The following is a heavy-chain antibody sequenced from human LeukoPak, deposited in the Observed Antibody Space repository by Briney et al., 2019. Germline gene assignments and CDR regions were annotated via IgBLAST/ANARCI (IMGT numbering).Heavy chain of an antibody. CDR3: ASLAIFGVVADDY. Sequence: SETLSLTCTVSGGSISSYYWSWIRQPPGKGLEWIGYIYYSGSTNYNPSLKSRVTISVGTSKNQFSLKLSSVTAADTAVYYCASLAIFGVVADDYWGQGTLVTVSS. D-gene: IGHD3-3*01. V-gene: IGHV4-59*01. J-gene: IGHJ4*02. CDR1: GGSISSYY. CDR2: IYYSGST.